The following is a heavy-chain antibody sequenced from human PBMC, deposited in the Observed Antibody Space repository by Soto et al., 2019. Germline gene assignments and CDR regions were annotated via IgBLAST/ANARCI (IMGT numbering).Heavy chain of an antibody. J-gene: IGHJ5*02. CDR1: GFTFSSYS. V-gene: IGHV3-21*01. CDR3: ARDASMGYCSGGSCYSPLSWFDP. Sequence: SLRLSCAASGFTFSSYSMNWVRQAPGKGLEWVSSISSSSSYIYYADSVKGRFTISRDNAKNSLYLQMNSLRAEDTAVYYCARDASMGYCSGGSCYSPLSWFDPWGQGTLVTVSS. CDR2: ISSSSSYI. D-gene: IGHD2-15*01.